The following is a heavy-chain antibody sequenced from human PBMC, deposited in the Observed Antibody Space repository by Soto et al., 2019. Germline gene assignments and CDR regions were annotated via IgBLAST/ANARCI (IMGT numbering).Heavy chain of an antibody. CDR1: GGSISSSSYY. Sequence: PSETLSLTCTVSGGSISSSSYYWGWIRQPPGKGLEWIGSIYYSGSTYYNPSLKSRVTISVDTSKNQFSLKLSPVTAADTAVYYCARHGGYDFWSGYYEHYYGMDVWGQGTTVTVSS. V-gene: IGHV4-39*01. D-gene: IGHD3-3*01. CDR3: ARHGGYDFWSGYYEHYYGMDV. CDR2: IYYSGST. J-gene: IGHJ6*02.